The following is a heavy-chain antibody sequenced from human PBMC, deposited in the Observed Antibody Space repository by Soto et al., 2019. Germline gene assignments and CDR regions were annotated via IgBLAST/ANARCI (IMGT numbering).Heavy chain of an antibody. Sequence: ASVKVSCKASGYTFTSYGISWVRQAPGRGLEWMGWISAYNGNTNYAQKLQGRVTMTTDTSTSTAYMELRSLRSDDTAVYYCARLVQVTQANWFDPWGQGTLVTVSS. CDR3: ARLVQVTQANWFDP. CDR1: GYTFTSYG. J-gene: IGHJ5*02. CDR2: ISAYNGNT. D-gene: IGHD2-21*02. V-gene: IGHV1-18*04.